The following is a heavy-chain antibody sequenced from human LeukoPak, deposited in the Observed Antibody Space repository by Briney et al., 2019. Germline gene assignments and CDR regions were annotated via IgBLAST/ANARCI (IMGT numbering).Heavy chain of an antibody. CDR2: ISPSGGGT. D-gene: IGHD3-10*01. Sequence: GGSLRLSCAASGFTFSDHYMSWIRQAPGKGLEWISYISPSGGGTYYADSVKGRFTVSRDNTKSSLFLQMSSLRAEDTALYFCVRDGDGSSKVDYWGQGTLVTVSS. J-gene: IGHJ4*02. CDR1: GFTFSDHY. CDR3: VRDGDGSSKVDY. V-gene: IGHV3-11*01.